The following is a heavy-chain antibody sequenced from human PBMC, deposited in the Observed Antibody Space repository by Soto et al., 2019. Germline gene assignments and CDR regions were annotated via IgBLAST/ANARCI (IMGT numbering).Heavy chain of an antibody. V-gene: IGHV1-18*01. D-gene: IGHD1-1*01. CDR2: ISAYNGNT. CDR3: ARGYRWATGTTYWDYYYYMDV. CDR1: GYTFTSYG. J-gene: IGHJ6*03. Sequence: ASVKVSCKASGYTFTSYGISWVRQAPGQGLEWMGWISAYNGNTNYAQKLQGRVTTTTDTSTSTAYMELRSLRSDDTAVYYCARGYRWATGTTYWDYYYYMDVWGKGTTVTVSS.